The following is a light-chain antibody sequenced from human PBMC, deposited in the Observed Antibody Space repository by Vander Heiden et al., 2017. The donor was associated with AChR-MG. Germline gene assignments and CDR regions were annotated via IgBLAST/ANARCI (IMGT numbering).Light chain of an antibody. J-gene: IGKJ2*01. CDR2: DAS. CDR3: QQYTSYSGT. Sequence: DIQMSQSPSTLSASVGDRVTITCLASQSVSGWLAWYQQKPGKAPKLLIYDASSLQSGVPSRFSGSGSGTEFTLTISSLQPDDFATYYCQQYTSYSGTFGQGTKLEIK. V-gene: IGKV1-5*01. CDR1: QSVSGW.